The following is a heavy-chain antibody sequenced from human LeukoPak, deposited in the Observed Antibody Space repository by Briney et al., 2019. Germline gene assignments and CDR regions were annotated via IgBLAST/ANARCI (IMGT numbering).Heavy chain of an antibody. CDR1: GFTVRRNV. Sequence: GGSLRLSCVASGFTVRRNVMSWVRQAPGKGLEWVSLIYSDDRAFYADSVKGRFTISRNNSKNMLFLQMSSLKPEDTAIYYCARDLAGFQEPRYYYYMDVWGKGTTVTVSS. D-gene: IGHD1-14*01. J-gene: IGHJ6*03. CDR3: ARDLAGFQEPRYYYYMDV. V-gene: IGHV3-66*02. CDR2: IYSDDRA.